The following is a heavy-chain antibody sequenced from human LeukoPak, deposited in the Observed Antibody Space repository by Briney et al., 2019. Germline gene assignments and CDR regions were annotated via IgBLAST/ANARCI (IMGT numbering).Heavy chain of an antibody. CDR1: GFTFSAYN. V-gene: IGHV3-21*01. D-gene: IGHD3-10*01. CDR3: ARHTGPYYSSGSYGLDV. Sequence: GGSLRLSCAASGFTFSAYNMNWVRQAPGKGLEWVSSISSSGTSIYYAESSKGRFTISRDNAKNSLYLQMNNLRAEDTAVYYCARHTGPYYSSGSYGLDVWGQGTTVIVSS. CDR2: ISSSGTSI. J-gene: IGHJ6*02.